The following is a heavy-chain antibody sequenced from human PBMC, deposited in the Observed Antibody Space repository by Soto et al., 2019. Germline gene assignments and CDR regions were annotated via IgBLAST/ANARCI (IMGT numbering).Heavy chain of an antibody. V-gene: IGHV3-7*05. Sequence: GGSLRLSCAASGFTFSSYWMSWVRQAPGKGLEWVANIKQDGSEKYYVDSVKGRFTISRDNAKNSLYLQMNSLRAEDTAVYYCARGSSSSWYYFDYWGQGTLVTVSS. J-gene: IGHJ4*02. CDR1: GFTFSSYW. CDR3: ARGSSSSWYYFDY. D-gene: IGHD6-13*01. CDR2: IKQDGSEK.